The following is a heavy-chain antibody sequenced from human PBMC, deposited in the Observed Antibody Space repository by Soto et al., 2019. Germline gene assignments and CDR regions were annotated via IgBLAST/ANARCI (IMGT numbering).Heavy chain of an antibody. CDR1: GFTFSSYG. CDR2: ISYDGSNK. Sequence: GGSLRLSCAASGFTFSSYGMHWVRQAPGKGLEWVAVISYDGSNKYYADSVKGRFTISRDNSKNTLYLQMNSLRAEDTAVYYCAKGFLPYSSSSELDYWGQGTLVTVSS. D-gene: IGHD6-6*01. V-gene: IGHV3-30*18. CDR3: AKGFLPYSSSSELDY. J-gene: IGHJ4*02.